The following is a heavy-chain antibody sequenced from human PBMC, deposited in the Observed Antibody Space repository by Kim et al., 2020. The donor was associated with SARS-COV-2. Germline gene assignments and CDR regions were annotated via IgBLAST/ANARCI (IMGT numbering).Heavy chain of an antibody. D-gene: IGHD3-10*01. V-gene: IGHV1-46*04. Sequence: GQNLQGRVTRTRDQPTSTVYMELSSLTSADTAVYYCARGYGSGSYGLDYWGQGTLVTVSS. J-gene: IGHJ4*02. CDR3: ARGYGSGSYGLDY.